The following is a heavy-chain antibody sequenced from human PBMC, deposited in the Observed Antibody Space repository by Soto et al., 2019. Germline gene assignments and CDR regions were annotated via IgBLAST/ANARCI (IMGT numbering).Heavy chain of an antibody. CDR2: ISSSSYI. CDR1: GFTFSSYS. V-gene: IGHV3-21*01. Sequence: GGSLILSCAASGFTFSSYSMNWVRQAPGKGLEWVSSISSSSYIYYADSVKGRFTISRDNAKNSLYLQMNSLRAEDTAVYYCARDGTTGTTVWGQGTLVTVSS. J-gene: IGHJ4*02. CDR3: ARDGTTGTTV. D-gene: IGHD1-1*01.